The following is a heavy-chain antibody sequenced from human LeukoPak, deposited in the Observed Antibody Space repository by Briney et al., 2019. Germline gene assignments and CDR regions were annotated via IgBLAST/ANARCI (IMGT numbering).Heavy chain of an antibody. CDR2: IRYDGSNK. CDR1: GFTFSSYG. D-gene: IGHD3-10*01. V-gene: IGHV3-30*02. J-gene: IGHJ4*02. Sequence: SGGSLRLSCAASGFTFSSYGMHWVRQAPGKGLEWVAFIRYDGSNKYYADSVKGRFTISRDNSKNTLYLQMNSLRGEDTAVYYCAKNYYGSGSYYKGPRTYIDYWGQGTLVTVSS. CDR3: AKNYYGSGSYYKGPRTYIDY.